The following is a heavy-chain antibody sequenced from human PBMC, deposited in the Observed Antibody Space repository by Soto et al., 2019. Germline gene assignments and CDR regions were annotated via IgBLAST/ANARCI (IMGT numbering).Heavy chain of an antibody. D-gene: IGHD3-3*01. Sequence: EVQLVESGGGLVQPGRSLRLSCAASGFTFDDYAMHWVRQAPGKGLEWVSGISWNSGSIGYADSVKGRFTISRDNAKNSLYLQMNSLRAEDTALYYCAKDLYYDFWSGRCYYFDYWGQGTLVTVSS. CDR3: AKDLYYDFWSGRCYYFDY. V-gene: IGHV3-9*01. J-gene: IGHJ4*02. CDR2: ISWNSGSI. CDR1: GFTFDDYA.